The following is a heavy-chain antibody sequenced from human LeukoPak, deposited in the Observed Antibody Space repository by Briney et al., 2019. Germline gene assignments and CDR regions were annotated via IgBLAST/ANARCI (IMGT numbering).Heavy chain of an antibody. CDR2: ISSSGSTI. J-gene: IGHJ5*02. CDR3: ARGYNWFDP. V-gene: IGHV3-11*01. Sequence: LSLTCAVYGGSFSGYYWSWIRQAPGKGLEWVSYISSSGSTIYYADSVKGRFTISRDNAKNSLYLQMNSLRAEDTAVYYCARGYNWFDPWGQGTLVTVSS. CDR1: GGSFSGYY.